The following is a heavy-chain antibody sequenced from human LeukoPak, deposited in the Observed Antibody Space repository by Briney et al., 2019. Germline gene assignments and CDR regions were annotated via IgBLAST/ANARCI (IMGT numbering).Heavy chain of an antibody. CDR2: ISYDGSNK. Sequence: PGRSLRLSCAASGFTFSSYAMHWVRQAPGKGLEWVAVISYDGSNKYYADSVKGRFTISRDNSKNTLYLQMNSLRAEDTAVYYCARVRTLAVAGLDAFDIWGQGTMVTVSS. CDR3: ARVRTLAVAGLDAFDI. J-gene: IGHJ3*02. CDR1: GFTFSSYA. V-gene: IGHV3-30-3*01. D-gene: IGHD6-19*01.